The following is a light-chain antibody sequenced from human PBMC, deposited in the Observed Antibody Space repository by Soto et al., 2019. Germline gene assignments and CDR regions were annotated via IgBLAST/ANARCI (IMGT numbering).Light chain of an antibody. J-gene: IGLJ2*01. CDR1: SSDVGAYNL. Sequence: QSALTQPASVSGSPEQSITISCTGTSSDVGAYNLVSWYQQHPGKAPRLIIYDVIKRPSGVPDRFSGSKSGNTASLTVSGLQAEDEADYYCTSFAGMNNFVVFGGGTKLTVL. CDR2: DVI. CDR3: TSFAGMNNFVV. V-gene: IGLV2-8*01.